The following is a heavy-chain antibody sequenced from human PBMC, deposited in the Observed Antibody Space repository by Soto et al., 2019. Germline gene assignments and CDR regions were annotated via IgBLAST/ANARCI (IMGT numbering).Heavy chain of an antibody. CDR3: ARRGYCSSTSCPHYYYYYGMDV. V-gene: IGHV5-51*01. CDR2: IYPGDSDT. J-gene: IGHJ6*02. CDR1: GYSFTSYW. Sequence: PGESLKISCKGSGYSFTSYWIGWVRQMPGKGLEWMGIIYPGDSDTRYSPPFQGQVTISADKSISTAYLQWSSLKASDTAMYYCARRGYCSSTSCPHYYYYYGMDVWGQGTTVTVSS. D-gene: IGHD2-2*01.